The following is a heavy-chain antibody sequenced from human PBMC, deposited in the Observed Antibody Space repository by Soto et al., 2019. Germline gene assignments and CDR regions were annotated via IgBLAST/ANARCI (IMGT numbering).Heavy chain of an antibody. J-gene: IGHJ6*02. CDR2: ISSSSSYI. D-gene: IGHD2-15*01. V-gene: IGHV3-21*01. Sequence: GGSLRLSCAASGFTFSSYSMNWVRQAPGKGLEWVSSISSSSSYIYYADSVKGRFTISRDNAKNSLYLQMNSLRAEDTAVYYCAREREWVVVAATPYYYYGMDVWGQGTTVTVSS. CDR3: AREREWVVVAATPYYYYGMDV. CDR1: GFTFSSYS.